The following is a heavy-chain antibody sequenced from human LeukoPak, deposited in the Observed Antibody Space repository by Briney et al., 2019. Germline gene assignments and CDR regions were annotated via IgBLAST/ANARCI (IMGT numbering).Heavy chain of an antibody. D-gene: IGHD5-18*01. Sequence: GRSLRLSCAASGFTFSSYNMNWVRQAPGQGLEWVSSITSGSSYIYYADSVKGRFTIPRDNAKTSLYLQMNSLRAEDTAVYYCARDLSGIAGYTYGRGIDYWGQGTLVTVSS. CDR2: ITSGSSYI. CDR3: ARDLSGIAGYTYGRGIDY. V-gene: IGHV3-21*01. CDR1: GFTFSSYN. J-gene: IGHJ4*02.